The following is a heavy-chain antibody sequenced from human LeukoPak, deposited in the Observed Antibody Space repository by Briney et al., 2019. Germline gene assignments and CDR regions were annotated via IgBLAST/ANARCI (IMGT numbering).Heavy chain of an antibody. CDR3: AKALSASSYDY. Sequence: PGGSLSLSCAVARFTFSSYAMSWVRQAPGEGMGWVSAISGSGDSTYYADSAKGRFTISRDNSKNTLYLQMNSLRAEDTAVYYCAKALSASSYDYWGQGTLVTVSS. CDR2: ISGSGDST. V-gene: IGHV3-23*01. J-gene: IGHJ4*02. D-gene: IGHD2-2*01. CDR1: RFTFSSYA.